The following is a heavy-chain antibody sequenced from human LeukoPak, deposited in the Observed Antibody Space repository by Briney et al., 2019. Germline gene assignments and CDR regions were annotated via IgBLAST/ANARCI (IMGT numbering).Heavy chain of an antibody. D-gene: IGHD6-13*01. CDR3: ARDQYSSTWYRGAFDV. CDR2: IESDGTST. CDR1: GFTFTTSC. J-gene: IGHJ3*01. Sequence: GGSLRLSCAASGFTFTTSCMHWFRQAPGKGLVWVSRIESDGTSTTYADSVKRRFTISRDNAKNTLYLQMNSLRAEDTAVYYCARDQYSSTWYRGAFDVWGQGTMVSVSS. V-gene: IGHV3-74*01.